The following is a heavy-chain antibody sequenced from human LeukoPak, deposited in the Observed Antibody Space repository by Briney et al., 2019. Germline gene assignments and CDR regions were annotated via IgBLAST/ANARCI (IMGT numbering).Heavy chain of an antibody. CDR1: GFAFSGTW. CDR2: INTRTDGATT. J-gene: IGHJ4*02. CDR3: TTEFWYYFNN. D-gene: IGHD3-3*01. Sequence: TGGSLRLSCAGSGFAFSGTWLNWVRQAPGQGLEWVGRINTRTDGATTTYAAPVKGRFTTSRDDSKSTLYLEMNSLKTEDTAVYYCTTEFWYYFNNWGQGTLVTVSS. V-gene: IGHV3-15*01.